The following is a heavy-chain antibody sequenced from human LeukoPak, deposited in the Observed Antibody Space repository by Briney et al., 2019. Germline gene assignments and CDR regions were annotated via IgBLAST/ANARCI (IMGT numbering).Heavy chain of an antibody. CDR3: AGGPRFLWIGER. J-gene: IGHJ4*02. V-gene: IGHV4-39*07. CDR1: GGSISSSSYY. Sequence: PSETLSLTCTVSGGSISSSSYYWGWIRQPPGKGLEWIGSIYYSGSTYYNPSLKSRVTISVDTSKNQFSLKLSSVTAADTAVYYCAGGPRFLWIGERWGQGTQVTVSS. CDR2: IYYSGST. D-gene: IGHD3-10*01.